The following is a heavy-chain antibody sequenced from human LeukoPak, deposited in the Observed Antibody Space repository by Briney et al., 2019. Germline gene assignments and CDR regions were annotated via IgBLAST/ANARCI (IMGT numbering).Heavy chain of an antibody. J-gene: IGHJ5*02. CDR1: GGSISSSRYY. CDR2: MSYSGTT. V-gene: IGHV4-39*07. D-gene: IGHD2-15*01. Sequence: SETLSLTCTVSGGSISSSRYYWGWIRQPPGKGLEWIGSMSYSGTTHYNPSLKSRVTISLDTPKNQFSLKLSSVTAADTAVYYCARDLRCGSSCVSAWGQGTLVTVSS. CDR3: ARDLRCGSSCVSA.